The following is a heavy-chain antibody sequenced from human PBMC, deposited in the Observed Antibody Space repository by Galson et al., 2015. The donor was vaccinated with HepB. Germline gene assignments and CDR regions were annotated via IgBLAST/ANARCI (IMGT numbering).Heavy chain of an antibody. Sequence: SLRLSCAASGFTFSSYWMHWVRQAPGKGLVWVSRINSGGSSTSYADSAKGRFTISRDNAKNTLYLQMNSLRAEDTAVYYCASRGQRGGSNAFDIWGQGTMVTVSS. J-gene: IGHJ3*02. CDR3: ASRGQRGGSNAFDI. V-gene: IGHV3-74*01. D-gene: IGHD2-15*01. CDR2: INSGGSST. CDR1: GFTFSSYW.